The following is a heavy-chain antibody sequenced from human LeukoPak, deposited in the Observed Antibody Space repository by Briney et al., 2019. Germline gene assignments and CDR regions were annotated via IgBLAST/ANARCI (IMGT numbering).Heavy chain of an antibody. CDR3: AREESSSSWYDY. CDR1: GFTFSSYW. CDR2: INTDGSST. Sequence: GSLRLSCAASGFTFSSYWMYWVRQAPVKGLVWVSRINTDGSSTSYAGSVKGRFTISRDNAKNTLYLQMNSLRAEDTALYYCAREESSSSWYDYWGQGTLVTVSS. D-gene: IGHD6-13*01. V-gene: IGHV3-74*01. J-gene: IGHJ4*02.